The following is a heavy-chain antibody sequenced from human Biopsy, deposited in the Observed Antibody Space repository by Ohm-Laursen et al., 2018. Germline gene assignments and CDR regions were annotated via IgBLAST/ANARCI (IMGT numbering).Heavy chain of an antibody. D-gene: IGHD3-22*01. Sequence: SVKVSCKASGNTFATYHIHWVRQAPGRGLEWMGWISPYNGNGDYEKNFHGRVTLTADTSTSTVYMELRSLRSGDTAVYYCATSHYFESTGYAFDFWGQGTMVSVSS. CDR1: GNTFATYH. V-gene: IGHV1-18*04. CDR3: ATSHYFESTGYAFDF. CDR2: ISPYNGNG. J-gene: IGHJ3*01.